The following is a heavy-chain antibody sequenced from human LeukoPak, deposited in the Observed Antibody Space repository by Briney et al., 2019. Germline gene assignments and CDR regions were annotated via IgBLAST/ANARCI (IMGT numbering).Heavy chain of an antibody. V-gene: IGHV1-24*01. CDR2: FDPEDGET. D-gene: IGHD6-13*01. CDR1: GYTLTELS. Sequence: GASVKVSCKVSGYTLTELSMHWVRQAPGKGLEWMGGFDPEDGETIYAQKFQGRVTMTEDTSTDTAYMELSSLRSEDTAVYYCAKDHGGYTSSWFTNWGQGTLVTVSS. J-gene: IGHJ4*02. CDR3: AKDHGGYTSSWFTN.